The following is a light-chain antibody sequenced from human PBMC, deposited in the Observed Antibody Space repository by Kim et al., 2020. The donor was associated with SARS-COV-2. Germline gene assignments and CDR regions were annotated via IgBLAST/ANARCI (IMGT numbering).Light chain of an antibody. J-gene: IGLJ2*01. CDR2: QDT. Sequence: SYELTQPPSMSVYPGQTASITCSGDKLGDRYACWYQQKPGQSPVLVIYQDTRRPSGIPERFSGSNSGNTATLTISGTQAMDEADYFCQAWDSSTSVVFGG. CDR1: KLGDRY. V-gene: IGLV3-1*01. CDR3: QAWDSSTSVV.